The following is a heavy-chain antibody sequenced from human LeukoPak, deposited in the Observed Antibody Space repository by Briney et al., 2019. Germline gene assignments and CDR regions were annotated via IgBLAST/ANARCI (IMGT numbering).Heavy chain of an antibody. J-gene: IGHJ3*02. CDR3: ARGRVALDAFDI. CDR2: INHSGST. CDR1: GXSFSGYY. Sequence: PSETLSLTCAVYGXSFSGYYWSWIRQPPGKGLEWIGEINHSGSTNYNPSLKSRVTISVDTSKNQFSLRLSSVTAADTAVYYCARGRVALDAFDIWGQGTMVTVSS. V-gene: IGHV4-34*01.